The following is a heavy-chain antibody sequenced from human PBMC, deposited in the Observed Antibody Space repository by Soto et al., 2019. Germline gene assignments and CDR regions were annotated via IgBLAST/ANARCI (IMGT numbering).Heavy chain of an antibody. CDR2: ISYDGSNK. J-gene: IGHJ4*02. V-gene: IGHV3-30*18. D-gene: IGHD4-17*01. Sequence: GGSLRLSCAASGFTFSSYGMHWVRQAPGKGLEWVAVISYDGSNKYYADSVKGRFTISRDNSKNTLYLQMNSLRAEDTAVYYCAKIAYGGNSFDYWGQGTLVTVSS. CDR1: GFTFSSYG. CDR3: AKIAYGGNSFDY.